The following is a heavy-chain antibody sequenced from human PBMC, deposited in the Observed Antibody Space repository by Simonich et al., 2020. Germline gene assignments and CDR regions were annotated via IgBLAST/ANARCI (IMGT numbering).Heavy chain of an antibody. CDR3: ARASRGTWWYYYFDY. V-gene: IGHV1-18*01. D-gene: IGHD2-15*01. J-gene: IGHJ4*02. Sequence: QVQLVQSGAEVKKPGASVKVSCKASGYTFTSYGISWVRQAPGQGLEWMGWIRAYNVNTTTAQRLQGRVTMTTDTSTSTAYRELRSLRSDDTAVYYCARASRGTWWYYYFDYWGQGTLVTVSS. CDR1: GYTFTSYG. CDR2: IRAYNVNT.